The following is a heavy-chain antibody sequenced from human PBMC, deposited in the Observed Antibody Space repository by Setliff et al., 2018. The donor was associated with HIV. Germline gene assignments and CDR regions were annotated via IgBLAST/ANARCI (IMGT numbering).Heavy chain of an antibody. Sequence: PGESLKISCRGFRTTFSGYGLNWVRQAPGKGLEWVAVISFDGSSKYYADSVKGRFTISRDNSKNTLFLQMNSLRPEDTAVYYCARDCRVGWVFTYGMDVWGQGTLVTVSS. D-gene: IGHD6-13*01. J-gene: IGHJ6*02. CDR2: ISFDGSSK. CDR1: RTTFSGYG. V-gene: IGHV3-30*03. CDR3: ARDCRVGWVFTYGMDV.